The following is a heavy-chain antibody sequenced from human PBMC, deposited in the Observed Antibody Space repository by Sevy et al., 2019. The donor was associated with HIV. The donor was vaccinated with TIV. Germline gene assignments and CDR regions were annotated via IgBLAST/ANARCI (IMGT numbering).Heavy chain of an antibody. CDR3: ATFGTTFDPRFDP. D-gene: IGHD1-26*01. J-gene: IGHJ5*02. CDR2: AHYSGSP. V-gene: IGHV4-59*11. Sequence: SETLSLNCSVSGGSFNNHYWTWIRQSPGKGLEWLGYAHYSGSPDYNPSLKSRLTISLDMSKNQFSLQLDYVTAADTAIYYCATFGTTFDPRFDPWGQGTLVTVSS. CDR1: GGSFNNHY.